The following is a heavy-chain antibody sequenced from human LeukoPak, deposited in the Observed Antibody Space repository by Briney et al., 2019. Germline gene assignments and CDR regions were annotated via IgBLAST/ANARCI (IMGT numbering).Heavy chain of an antibody. CDR2: IYYSGST. V-gene: IGHV4-39*01. J-gene: IGHJ4*02. Sequence: PSETLSLTCTVSGGSISSSSYYWGWIRQPPGKGLEWIGSIYYSGSTYYNPSLKSRVTISVDTSKNQFSLKLSSVTAADTAVYYCAREDFEYSSSPYVRGYWGQGTLVTVSS. CDR1: GGSISSSSYY. D-gene: IGHD6-6*01. CDR3: AREDFEYSSSPYVRGY.